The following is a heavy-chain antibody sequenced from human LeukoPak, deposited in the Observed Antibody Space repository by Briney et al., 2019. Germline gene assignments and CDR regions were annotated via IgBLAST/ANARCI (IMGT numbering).Heavy chain of an antibody. CDR3: AKISGYDSASDY. Sequence: GGSLRLSCAASGFTFSSYAMSWVRQAPGKGPEWVSAISGSGGSTYYADSVKGRFTISRDNSKNTLYLQMNSLRAEDTAVYYCAKISGYDSASDYWGQGTLVTVSS. V-gene: IGHV3-23*01. CDR2: ISGSGGST. J-gene: IGHJ4*02. CDR1: GFTFSSYA. D-gene: IGHD5-12*01.